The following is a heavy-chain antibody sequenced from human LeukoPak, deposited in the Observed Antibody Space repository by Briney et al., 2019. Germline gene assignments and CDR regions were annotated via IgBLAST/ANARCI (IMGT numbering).Heavy chain of an antibody. V-gene: IGHV4-34*01. Sequence: SETLSLTCAVYGGSFSGYYWSWIRQPPGKGLEWIGEINHSGSTNHNPSLKSRVTISVDTSKNQFSLKLSSVTAADTAVYYCARVRGGFGGDYWGQGTLVTVSS. CDR1: GGSFSGYY. CDR3: ARVRGGFGGDY. D-gene: IGHD3-16*01. CDR2: INHSGST. J-gene: IGHJ4*02.